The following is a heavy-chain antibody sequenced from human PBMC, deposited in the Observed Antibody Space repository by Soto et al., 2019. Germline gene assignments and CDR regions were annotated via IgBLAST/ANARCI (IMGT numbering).Heavy chain of an antibody. Sequence: SETLSLTCAVYGGSFSGYYWSWIRQPPGKGLEWIGEINHSGSTNYNPSLKSRVTISVDTSKNQFSLKLSSVTTADTAVYYCARSITGTTYYYYYYMDVWGKGTTVTVSS. J-gene: IGHJ6*03. CDR3: ARSITGTTYYYYYYMDV. CDR1: GGSFSGYY. CDR2: INHSGST. D-gene: IGHD1-7*01. V-gene: IGHV4-34*01.